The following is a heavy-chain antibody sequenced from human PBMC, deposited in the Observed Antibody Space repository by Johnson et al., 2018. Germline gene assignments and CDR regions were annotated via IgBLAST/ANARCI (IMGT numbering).Heavy chain of an antibody. J-gene: IGHJ3*02. V-gene: IGHV3-21*01. D-gene: IGHD2-21*02. CDR3: ARNRGGVTHDAFDI. Sequence: VQLVESGGGLVQPGGSLRLSCAASGFTFSSYSMNWVRQAPGKGLEWVSSISSSSSYIYYADSVKGRFTISRDNAKNSLYLQMNSLRAEDTAVYYCARNRGGVTHDAFDIWGQGTMVTVSS. CDR2: ISSSSSYI. CDR1: GFTFSSYS.